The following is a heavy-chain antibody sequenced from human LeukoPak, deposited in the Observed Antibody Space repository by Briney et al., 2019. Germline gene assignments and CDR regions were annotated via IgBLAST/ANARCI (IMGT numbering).Heavy chain of an antibody. V-gene: IGHV1-8*01. CDR3: ARGHSYYYGSGSYINWFDP. D-gene: IGHD3-10*01. CDR1: GYTFTSYD. CDR2: MNPNSGNT. J-gene: IGHJ5*02. Sequence: ASVKVSCKASGYTFTSYDINWVRQATGQGLEWMGWMNPNSGNTGYAQKFQGRVTMTSNISISTAYMELSSLRSEDTAVYDGARGHSYYYGSGSYINWFDPWGQGTLVTVSS.